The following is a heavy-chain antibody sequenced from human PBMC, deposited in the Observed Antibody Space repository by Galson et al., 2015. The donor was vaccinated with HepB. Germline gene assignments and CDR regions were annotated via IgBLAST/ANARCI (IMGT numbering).Heavy chain of an antibody. CDR3: TSMFYDIWSGYSTYFFDY. D-gene: IGHD3-3*01. V-gene: IGHV3-15*01. CDR1: GFTFNDAW. Sequence: SLRLSCAASGFTFNDAWMSWVRQAPGKGLEWVGRIKSKTDVATTDYAAPVKGRFTISRDDSKDTLYLQMNSLNTEDTAVYYCTSMFYDIWSGYSTYFFDYWGQGTLVTVSS. J-gene: IGHJ4*02. CDR2: IKSKTDVATT.